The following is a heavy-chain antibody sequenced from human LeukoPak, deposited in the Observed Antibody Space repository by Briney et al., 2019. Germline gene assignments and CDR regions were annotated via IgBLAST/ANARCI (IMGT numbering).Heavy chain of an antibody. D-gene: IGHD5-18*01. CDR1: GVSITSNY. J-gene: IGHJ4*02. V-gene: IGHV4-59*01. CDR3: ARSSGHSYGDFDY. CDR2: THHSGAT. Sequence: SETLSLTCSVSGVSITSNYWSWIRQPPGKGLEWLGYTHHSGATSYNPSLKSRSTVSLDTSNNQFSLKLSSVTAADTAVYYCARSSGHSYGDFDYWGQGNLVTVSS.